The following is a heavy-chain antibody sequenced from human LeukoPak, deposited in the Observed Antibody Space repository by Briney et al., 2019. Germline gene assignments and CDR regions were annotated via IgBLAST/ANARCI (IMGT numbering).Heavy chain of an antibody. V-gene: IGHV3-23*01. CDR2: ISGSGGSA. D-gene: IGHD2-15*01. CDR3: AKPHTPYCSSGSCYLFDS. CDR1: GFTLSSYG. J-gene: IGHJ4*02. Sequence: HPGGSLRLSCAASGFTLSSYGMSWVRQAPGKGLEWVSTISGSGGSAYYADSVKGRLTISRDNSNNTLYLQMNSLRAEDTAVYFCAKPHTPYCSSGSCYLFDSWGQGTLVTVPS.